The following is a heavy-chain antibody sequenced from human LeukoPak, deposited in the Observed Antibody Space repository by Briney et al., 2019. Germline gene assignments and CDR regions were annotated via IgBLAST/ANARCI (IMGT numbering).Heavy chain of an antibody. J-gene: IGHJ4*02. Sequence: GGSLRLSCSASGFTFSSYEMNWVRQAPGKGLEWVSYISGSGGSRYYADSVKGRFTISRDNPRNSLYLQMDSLRAEDTALYYCARVEQQLVRGYWGQGTLVTVSS. CDR2: ISGSGGSR. D-gene: IGHD6-13*01. CDR1: GFTFSSYE. CDR3: ARVEQQLVRGY. V-gene: IGHV3-48*03.